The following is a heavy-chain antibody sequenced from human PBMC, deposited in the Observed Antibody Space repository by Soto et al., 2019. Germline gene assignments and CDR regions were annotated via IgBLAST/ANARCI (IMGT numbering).Heavy chain of an antibody. J-gene: IGHJ6*02. CDR2: INAYTGNT. CDR3: ARSWVTGKGGMDV. CDR1: GYTFTSYG. V-gene: IGHV1-18*04. Sequence: QVQLVQSGAEVKKPGASVKISCKASGYTFTSYGFSWVRQAPGQGLEWMGWINAYTGNTNYAQKFQVRVTMTTDTSTSTAHMELWSLISDDPAVYYCARSWVTGKGGMDVWGQGTTVTVSS. D-gene: IGHD3-16*01.